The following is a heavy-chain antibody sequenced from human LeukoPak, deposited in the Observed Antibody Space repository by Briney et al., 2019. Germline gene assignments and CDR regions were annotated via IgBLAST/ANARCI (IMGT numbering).Heavy chain of an antibody. J-gene: IGHJ3*02. Sequence: SETLSLXCTVSGGSISSYYWSWTRRPPGKGLEWIGYIYYSGSTNYNPSLKSRVTISVDTSKNQFSLKLSSVTAADTAVYYCAKRSSGWYKSAFDIWGQGTMVTVSS. V-gene: IGHV4-59*01. CDR2: IYYSGST. CDR1: GGSISSYY. CDR3: AKRSSGWYKSAFDI. D-gene: IGHD6-19*01.